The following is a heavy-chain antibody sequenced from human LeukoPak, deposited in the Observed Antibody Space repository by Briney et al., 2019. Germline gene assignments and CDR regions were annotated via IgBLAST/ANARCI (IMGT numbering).Heavy chain of an antibody. V-gene: IGHV3-20*04. CDR3: ARVVRSAVAAFDY. CDR1: GFTFDDYG. CDR2: INWDGGST. J-gene: IGHJ4*02. D-gene: IGHD6-19*01. Sequence: PGGSLRLXCAASGFTFDDYGMSWVRQAPGKGLEWVSGINWDGGSTGYADSVKGRFTISRDNAKNSLYLQMNSLRAEDTALYYCARVVRSAVAAFDYWGQGTLVTVSS.